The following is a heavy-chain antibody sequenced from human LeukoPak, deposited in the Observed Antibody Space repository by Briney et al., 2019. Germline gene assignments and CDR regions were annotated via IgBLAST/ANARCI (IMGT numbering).Heavy chain of an antibody. Sequence: SETLSLTCAVSGGSLSSYYWTWIRHPPVKALVGIGYIYYSGSTNYNPSRKSRVTISVDPSKNQFSLKLSSVPAADTAVYYCARGEDFWSGYMAYWGQGTLVTVSS. J-gene: IGHJ4*02. D-gene: IGHD3-3*01. CDR3: ARGEDFWSGYMAY. V-gene: IGHV4-59*01. CDR1: GGSLSSYY. CDR2: IYYSGST.